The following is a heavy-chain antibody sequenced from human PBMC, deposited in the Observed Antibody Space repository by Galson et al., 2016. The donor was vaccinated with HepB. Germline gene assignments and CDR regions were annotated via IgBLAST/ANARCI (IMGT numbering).Heavy chain of an antibody. CDR1: GYNFTDNY. D-gene: IGHD3-9*01. Sequence: SVKVSCKASGYNFTDNYIHWVRQAPGQGLEWLGWINPNTGDTKFSQQFQGRVTLTTDTSITTSYMELNRMRADDTAMYYCASDLWDAYDPLTVYYQAFGVDPWGQGTLVIVSS. CDR2: INPNTGDT. J-gene: IGHJ5*02. V-gene: IGHV1-2*02. CDR3: ASDLWDAYDPLTVYYQAFGVDP.